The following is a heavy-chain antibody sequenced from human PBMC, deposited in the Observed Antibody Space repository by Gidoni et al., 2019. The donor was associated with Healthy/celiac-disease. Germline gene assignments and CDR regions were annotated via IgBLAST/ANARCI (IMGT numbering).Heavy chain of an antibody. V-gene: IGHV4-61*02. CDR3: ARDIVVNRGYNWFDP. Sequence: QVQLQESGPGLVKPSQTLSLTCTVSGGSISSGSYYWSWIRQPAGKGLEWIGRIYTSGSTNYNPSLKSRVTISVDTSKNQFSLKLSSVTAADTAVYYCARDIVVNRGYNWFDPWGQGTLVTVSS. D-gene: IGHD3-22*01. J-gene: IGHJ5*02. CDR2: IYTSGST. CDR1: GGSISSGSYY.